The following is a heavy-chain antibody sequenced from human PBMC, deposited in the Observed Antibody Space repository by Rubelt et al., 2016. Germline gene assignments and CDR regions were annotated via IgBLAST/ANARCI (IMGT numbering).Heavy chain of an antibody. V-gene: IGHV3-33*01. Sequence: QAPGKGLEWVAVVRFAGTRTYYADSVKGRFTISRENAKNSLYLQMSRLTAGDTALYYCARNYASGMGVSGAFFDIWGQGTMVTVSS. D-gene: IGHD3-10*01. CDR3: ARNYASGMGVSGAFFDI. CDR2: VRFAGTRT. J-gene: IGHJ3*02.